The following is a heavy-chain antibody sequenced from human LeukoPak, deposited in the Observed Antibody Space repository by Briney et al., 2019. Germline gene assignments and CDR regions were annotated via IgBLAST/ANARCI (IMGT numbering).Heavy chain of an antibody. CDR3: APIYSNGPFDY. Sequence: PGGSLRLSCAASGFTFSGHGMNWVRQAPGKGLEWVAFIRYDGSHKYYADSVQGRFTSSRDNSKNTLYLQMTSLRAEDTAVYYCAPIYSNGPFDYWGQGTLVTVSS. CDR2: IRYDGSHK. D-gene: IGHD2/OR15-2a*01. CDR1: GFTFSGHG. J-gene: IGHJ4*02. V-gene: IGHV3-30*02.